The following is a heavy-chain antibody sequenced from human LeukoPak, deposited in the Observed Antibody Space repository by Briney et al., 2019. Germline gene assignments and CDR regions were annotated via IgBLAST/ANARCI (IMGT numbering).Heavy chain of an antibody. CDR3: ARGSGWNSFDP. Sequence: SETLTLTCTVSGGSISTDLYYWTWIRQPAGKGLEWIGRIYSNGWTDYNPPLKSRVSISIDTSKNHFSLKMSLATAADTALYYCARGSGWNSFDPWGQGTLVTVSS. J-gene: IGHJ5*02. CDR2: IYSNGWT. D-gene: IGHD6-19*01. CDR1: GGSISTDLYY. V-gene: IGHV4-61*02.